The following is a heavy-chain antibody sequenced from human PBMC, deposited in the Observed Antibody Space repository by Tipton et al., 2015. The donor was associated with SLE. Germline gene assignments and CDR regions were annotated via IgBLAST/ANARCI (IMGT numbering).Heavy chain of an antibody. Sequence: GSLRLSCAASGFTFSSYSMNWVRQAPGKGLEWVSSIISSTSYIYYADSVKGRFTISRDNAKNSLYLQMNSLRAEDTAVYYCARPYYDHLGTFDIWGQGTMVTVSS. D-gene: IGHD3-22*01. J-gene: IGHJ3*02. CDR2: IISSTSYI. CDR3: ARPYYDHLGTFDI. CDR1: GFTFSSYS. V-gene: IGHV3-21*01.